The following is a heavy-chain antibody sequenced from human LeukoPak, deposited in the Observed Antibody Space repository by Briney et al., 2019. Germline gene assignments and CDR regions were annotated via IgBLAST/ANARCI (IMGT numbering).Heavy chain of an antibody. V-gene: IGHV1-2*02. J-gene: IGHJ4*02. CDR2: INPNSGGT. Sequence: ASVKVSCKASGYTFTSYYMHWVRQAPGQGLEWMGWINPNSGGTNYAQKFQGRVTMTRDTSISTAYMELSRLRSDDTAVYYCARANLGWGLPLDSWGKGPLVTVSS. CDR3: ARANLGWGLPLDS. CDR1: GYTFTSYY. D-gene: IGHD3-16*01.